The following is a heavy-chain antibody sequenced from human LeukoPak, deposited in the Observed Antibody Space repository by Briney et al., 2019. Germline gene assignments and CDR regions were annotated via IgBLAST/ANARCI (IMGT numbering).Heavy chain of an antibody. CDR1: LFTFSSYA. J-gene: IGHJ4*02. D-gene: IGHD3-22*01. Sequence: PGGSLRLSCAASLFTFSSYAMTWVRQAPGKGLEWVSTINPSGGDTYYADSVRGRFTISRDNSKKTLYLQMDSLRAEDTAVYYCAKDWDPGYYDSSGSYPDYWGQGTLVTVSS. CDR3: AKDWDPGYYDSSGSYPDY. V-gene: IGHV3-23*01. CDR2: INPSGGDT.